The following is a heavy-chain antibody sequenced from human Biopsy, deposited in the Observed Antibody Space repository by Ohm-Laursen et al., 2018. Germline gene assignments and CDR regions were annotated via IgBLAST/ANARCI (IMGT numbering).Heavy chain of an antibody. D-gene: IGHD1-1*01. CDR2: FAPENGKT. Sequence: ESSVKVSCKVSGYTLTELSMHWVRQAPEKGLEWMGGFAPENGKTVYAQNFQARVSMTEDTSTDTAYMELRSLRSEDTAVYYCAADINVWNVNYWGQGTQVTVSS. CDR1: GYTLTELS. V-gene: IGHV1-24*01. CDR3: AADINVWNVNY. J-gene: IGHJ4*02.